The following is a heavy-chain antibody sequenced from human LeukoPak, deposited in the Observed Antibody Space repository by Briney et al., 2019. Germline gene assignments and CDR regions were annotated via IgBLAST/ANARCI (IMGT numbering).Heavy chain of an antibody. Sequence: GRSLRLSCAASGFTFDDYAMHWVRQAPEKGLEWVSGISWNSGSIGYADSVKGRFTISRDNAKNSLYLQMNSLRAEDMALYYCAKDIYPDIAVAGDWGQGTLVTVSS. V-gene: IGHV3-9*03. CDR1: GFTFDDYA. CDR3: AKDIYPDIAVAGD. CDR2: ISWNSGSI. J-gene: IGHJ4*02. D-gene: IGHD6-19*01.